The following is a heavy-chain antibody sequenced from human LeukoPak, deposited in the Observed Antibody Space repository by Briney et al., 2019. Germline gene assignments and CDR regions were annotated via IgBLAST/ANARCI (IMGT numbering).Heavy chain of an antibody. CDR3: AKDPSSGFFRFDWFDP. CDR2: ISSSGSTI. D-gene: IGHD3-3*01. J-gene: IGHJ5*02. Sequence: PGGSLRLSCAASGFTFSSYEMNWVRQAPGKGLEWVSYISSSGSTIYYADSVKGRFTISRDNSKNTLYLQMNGLRAEDTAVYYCAKDPSSGFFRFDWFDPRGQGTLVTVSS. V-gene: IGHV3-48*03. CDR1: GFTFSSYE.